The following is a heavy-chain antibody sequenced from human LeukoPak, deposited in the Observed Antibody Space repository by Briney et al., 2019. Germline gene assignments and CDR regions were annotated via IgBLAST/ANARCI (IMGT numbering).Heavy chain of an antibody. Sequence: PGGSLRLSRAASGFTFSSYAMHWVRQAPGKGLEWVAVISYDGSNKYYADSVKGRFTISRDNSKNTLYLQMNSLRAEDTAVYYCAKDTYYYDSSGYEGDYWGQGTLVTVSS. J-gene: IGHJ4*02. V-gene: IGHV3-30-3*01. CDR1: GFTFSSYA. D-gene: IGHD3-22*01. CDR2: ISYDGSNK. CDR3: AKDTYYYDSSGYEGDY.